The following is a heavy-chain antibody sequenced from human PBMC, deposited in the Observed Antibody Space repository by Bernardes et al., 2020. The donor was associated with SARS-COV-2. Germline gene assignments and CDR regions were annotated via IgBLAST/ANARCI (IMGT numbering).Heavy chain of an antibody. CDR2: SFYIGSN. J-gene: IGHJ3*02. CDR3: ARDSSGYYGAFDI. Sequence: SETLSLTCTVSGGSISSYYWSWIRQPPGKGLEWIGYSFYIGSNSYNPSLKSRLTISGDTSKNQFSLKLTSVTAADTAVYYCARDSSGYYGAFDIWGQGTMVTVSS. D-gene: IGHD3-22*01. CDR1: GGSISSYY. V-gene: IGHV4-59*01.